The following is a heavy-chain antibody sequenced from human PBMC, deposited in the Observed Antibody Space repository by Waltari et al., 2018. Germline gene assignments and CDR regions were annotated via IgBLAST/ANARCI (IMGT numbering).Heavy chain of an antibody. J-gene: IGHJ5*02. CDR3: ARETRHGDWFDP. CDR2: IYVGGTT. CDR1: GDSVVRNY. Sequence: QVQLHESGPGLVQPSETLSLACSVSGDSVVRNYWSWIRQSAGKGMEWIGRIYVGGTTNYNPALSGRVSMSVDMSKNQIFLKIMSVTAADTGVYYCARETRHGDWFDPWGQGTLVTVSS. V-gene: IGHV4-4*07. D-gene: IGHD3-16*01.